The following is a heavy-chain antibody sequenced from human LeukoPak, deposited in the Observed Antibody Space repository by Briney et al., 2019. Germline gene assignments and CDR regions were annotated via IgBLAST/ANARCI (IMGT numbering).Heavy chain of an antibody. J-gene: IGHJ4*02. CDR3: ARVDVAAAGHTPFDY. Sequence: ASVKVSCKASGGTFSSYAISWVRQAPGQGLEWMGGIIPIFGTANYAQKFQGRVTITADGSTSTAYMELSSLRSEDTAVYYCARVDVAAAGHTPFDYWGQGTLVTVSS. D-gene: IGHD6-13*01. V-gene: IGHV1-69*13. CDR1: GGTFSSYA. CDR2: IIPIFGTA.